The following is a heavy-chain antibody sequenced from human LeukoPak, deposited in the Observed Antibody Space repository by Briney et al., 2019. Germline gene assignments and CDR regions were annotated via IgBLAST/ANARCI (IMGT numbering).Heavy chain of an antibody. Sequence: PGGSLRLSCAASGFTSSSYWMSWVRQAPGKGLERVANIKQDGSEKYYVDSVKGRFTISRDNAKNSLYLQMNSLRAEDTAVYYCATPSGSYYYDSSGYYHYWGQGTLVTVSS. J-gene: IGHJ4*02. CDR3: ATPSGSYYYDSSGYYHY. D-gene: IGHD3-22*01. CDR2: IKQDGSEK. V-gene: IGHV3-7*01. CDR1: GFTSSSYW.